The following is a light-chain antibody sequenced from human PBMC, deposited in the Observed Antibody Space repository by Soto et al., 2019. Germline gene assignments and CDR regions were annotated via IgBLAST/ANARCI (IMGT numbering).Light chain of an antibody. CDR2: DTS. V-gene: IGKV3-20*01. CDR1: QSVSIK. Sequence: EIVLTQSPATLSLSPGEGATLSCRASQSVSIKLAWYQQRPGQAPRLLIYDTSTRATGIPARFSGSGSGTDFTLTISRLEPEDFAVYYCQQYGSSPQTFGQGTKVDIK. J-gene: IGKJ1*01. CDR3: QQYGSSPQT.